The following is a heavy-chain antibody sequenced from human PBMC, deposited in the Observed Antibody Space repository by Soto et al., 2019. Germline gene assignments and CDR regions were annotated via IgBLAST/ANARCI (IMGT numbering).Heavy chain of an antibody. CDR2: ISSSGGST. Sequence: GGSLRLSCAASGFTFSNYAMSWVRQAPGKELEWVSSISSSGGSTDYADSVKGRFTISRDNSQNTLNLQTNSLRAEDTAIYFCAKNQHAMAHDYWGPGTLVTVSS. D-gene: IGHD2-8*01. J-gene: IGHJ4*02. V-gene: IGHV3-23*01. CDR1: GFTFSNYA. CDR3: AKNQHAMAHDY.